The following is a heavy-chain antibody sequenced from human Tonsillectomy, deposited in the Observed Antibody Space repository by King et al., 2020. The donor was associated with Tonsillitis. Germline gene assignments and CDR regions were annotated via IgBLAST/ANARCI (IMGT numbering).Heavy chain of an antibody. J-gene: IGHJ4*02. CDR3: ARDLRAAAEGY. CDR1: GFTFSSYS. Sequence: VQLVESGGGLVKPGGFLRLSCAASGFTFSSYSMNWVRQAPGKGLEWVSSISSSSSYIYYADSVKGRFTISRDNAKNSLYLQMNSLRAEDTAVYYCARDLRAAAEGYWGQGTLVTVSS. CDR2: ISSSSSYI. V-gene: IGHV3-21*01. D-gene: IGHD6-13*01.